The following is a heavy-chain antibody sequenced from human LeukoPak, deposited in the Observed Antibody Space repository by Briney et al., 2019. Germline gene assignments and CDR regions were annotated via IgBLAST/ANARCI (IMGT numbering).Heavy chain of an antibody. CDR3: AKRGYSYGQFDY. CDR1: GFTFSSCG. J-gene: IGHJ4*02. V-gene: IGHV3-23*01. CDR2: ISGSDDGT. D-gene: IGHD5-18*01. Sequence: GGSLRLSCAASGFTFSSCGMTWVRQAPGKGLEWVSSISGSDDGTYYADSVKGRFTISRDNSKNTLYLQMNSLRAEDTAVYYCAKRGYSYGQFDYWGQGTLVTVSS.